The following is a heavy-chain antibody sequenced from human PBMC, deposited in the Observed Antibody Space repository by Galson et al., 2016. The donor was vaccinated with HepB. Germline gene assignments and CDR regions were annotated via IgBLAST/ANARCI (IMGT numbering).Heavy chain of an antibody. CDR1: GFIVSNDY. D-gene: IGHD3-10*01. J-gene: IGHJ3*01. V-gene: IGHV3-23*01. Sequence: SLRLSCAASGFIVSNDYMNWVRLAPGKGLEWVSVISGNSDTRYYADSVKGRLTISRDNSKKTLYLQMNSLRAEDTAVYYCAKVPSMVRGFWGQGTMVTVSS. CDR3: AKVPSMVRGF. CDR2: ISGNSDTR.